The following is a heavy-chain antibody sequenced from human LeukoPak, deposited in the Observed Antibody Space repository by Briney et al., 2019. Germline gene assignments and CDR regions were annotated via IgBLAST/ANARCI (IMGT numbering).Heavy chain of an antibody. CDR3: ATEGGSGSYYGDDAFDM. Sequence: KAGGSLRLSCEASGSSFTNTWMSWVRQAPGKGLEWVGRVKSKADDGTTDYAAPVQGRFTISRDDSKNTLSLQMNSLKTEDTAVYYCATEGGSGSYYGDDAFDMWGQGTMVTVSS. D-gene: IGHD3-10*01. J-gene: IGHJ3*02. CDR1: GSSFTNTW. CDR2: VKSKADDGTT. V-gene: IGHV3-15*01.